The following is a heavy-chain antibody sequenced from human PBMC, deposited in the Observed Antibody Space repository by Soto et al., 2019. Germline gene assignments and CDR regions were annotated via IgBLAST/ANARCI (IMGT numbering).Heavy chain of an antibody. D-gene: IGHD3-10*01. Sequence: GGSLRLSSAASGFTFSTYSMNWVRQAPGKGLEWVSHISSSSTTIYYGDSVKGRFTVSRDNAKNSLYLQMNSLRDEDTAVYYCARVKDPQTPYSGSGSEYHFDYWGQGTLVTVSS. CDR2: ISSSSTTI. V-gene: IGHV3-48*02. CDR3: ARVKDPQTPYSGSGSEYHFDY. J-gene: IGHJ4*02. CDR1: GFTFSTYS.